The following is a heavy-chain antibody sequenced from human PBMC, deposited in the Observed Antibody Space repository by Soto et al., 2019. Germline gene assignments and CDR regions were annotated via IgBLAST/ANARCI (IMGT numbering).Heavy chain of an antibody. J-gene: IGHJ6*03. CDR3: ARAAVAGREFYYMDV. V-gene: IGHV4-59*01. CDR2: IYYSGST. CDR1: GGSISSYY. D-gene: IGHD6-19*01. Sequence: SETLSLTCTVSGGSISSYYWSWIRQPPGKGLEWIGYIYYSGSTNYNPSLKSRVTISVDTSKNQFSLKLSSVTAADTAVYYCARAAVAGREFYYMDVWGKGTTVTVSS.